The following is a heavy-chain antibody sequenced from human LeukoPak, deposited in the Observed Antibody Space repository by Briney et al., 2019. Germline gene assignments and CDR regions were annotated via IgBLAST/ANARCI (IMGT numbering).Heavy chain of an antibody. Sequence: GGSLRLSCAASGFTFSEYYMSWVRQAPGKGLEGGSYISSSGSTIYYADSVKGRFTISRYNAKHSLYLQMNSLRAEDTAVYYCARDYYYDSSGYYRYWGQGTLVTVSS. D-gene: IGHD3-22*01. CDR3: ARDYYYDSSGYYRY. CDR1: GFTFSEYY. V-gene: IGHV3-11*01. CDR2: ISSSGSTI. J-gene: IGHJ4*02.